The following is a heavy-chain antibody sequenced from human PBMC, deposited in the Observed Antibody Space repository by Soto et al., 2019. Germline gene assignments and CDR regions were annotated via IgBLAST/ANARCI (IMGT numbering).Heavy chain of an antibody. J-gene: IGHJ6*02. CDR1: GYSFTSYW. CDR2: IYPGDSDT. Sequence: GASLKISCKGSGYSFTSYWIGWVRQMPGKGLEWMGIIYPGDSDTRYSPSFQGQVTISADKSISTAYLQWSSLKASDTAMYYCARLSGSYYDYYYYGMDVWGQGTTVTVSS. V-gene: IGHV5-51*01. D-gene: IGHD1-26*01. CDR3: ARLSGSYYDYYYYGMDV.